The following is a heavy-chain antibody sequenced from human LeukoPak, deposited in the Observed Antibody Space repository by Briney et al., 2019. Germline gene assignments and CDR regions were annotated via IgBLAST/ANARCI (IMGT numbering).Heavy chain of an antibody. Sequence: SETLSLTCTVSGYSISSGYYWGWIRQPPGKGLEWIGSIYHSGSTYYNPSLKSRVTISVDTSKNQFSLKLSSVTAADTAVYYCARDHGEVVYAISGGNWFDPWGQGTLVTVSS. CDR1: GYSISSGYY. CDR2: IYHSGST. V-gene: IGHV4-38-2*02. J-gene: IGHJ5*02. D-gene: IGHD2-8*02. CDR3: ARDHGEVVYAISGGNWFDP.